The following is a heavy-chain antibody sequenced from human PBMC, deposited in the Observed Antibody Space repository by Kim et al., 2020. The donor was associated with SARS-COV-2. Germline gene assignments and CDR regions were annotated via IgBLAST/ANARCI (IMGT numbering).Heavy chain of an antibody. CDR2: IFYSGSA. J-gene: IGHJ3*02. V-gene: IGHV4-59*08. D-gene: IGHD3-10*02. CDR3: ATMFGEPDAFDI. CDR1: GGSITNYY. Sequence: SETLSLTCAVSGGSITNYYWSWIRQPPGKGLEWIGYIFYSGSANYNPSLKSRVTISVDTSKNQFSLKLSSVTAADTAVFYCATMFGEPDAFDIWGQGTM.